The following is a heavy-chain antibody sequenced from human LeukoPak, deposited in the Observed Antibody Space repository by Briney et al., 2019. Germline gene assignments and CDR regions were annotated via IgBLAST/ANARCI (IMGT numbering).Heavy chain of an antibody. J-gene: IGHJ4*02. CDR3: ATSTIPLRGRF. Sequence: PGGSLRLSCAASGFTFSSYGLTWVRQPPGKGLEWVSTITGSPANTYYADSVKGRFTISRDNSRNTLYLQMNNLRAEDTAVYLCATSTIPLRGRFWGQGTLVTVSS. V-gene: IGHV3-23*01. D-gene: IGHD2-2*02. CDR1: GFTFSSYG. CDR2: ITGSPANT.